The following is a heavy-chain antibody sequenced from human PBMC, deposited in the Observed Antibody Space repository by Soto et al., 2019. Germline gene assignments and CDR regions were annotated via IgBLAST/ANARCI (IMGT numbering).Heavy chain of an antibody. J-gene: IGHJ6*02. CDR3: ARFVRSCSATTCSTRADV. Sequence: SETLSLTCTVSGGFVNSDTHSWSWIRQTPGKRLEWIGFIYSGGSTKNPSLRSRVTMSVDTSKNQFSRKLRSVIVADTAVYHCARFVRSCSATTCSTRADVWGQGITVTVSS. V-gene: IGHV4-61*01. CDR1: GGFVNSDTHS. CDR2: IYSGGST. D-gene: IGHD2-2*01.